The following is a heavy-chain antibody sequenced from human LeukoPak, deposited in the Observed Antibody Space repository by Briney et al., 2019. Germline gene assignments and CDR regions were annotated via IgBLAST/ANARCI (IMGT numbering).Heavy chain of an antibody. CDR2: IKSKIDGGTT. Sequence: TGGSLRLSCAASGFTFSNAWMSWVRQAPGRGLEWVGRIKSKIDGGTTDYAAPVKGRFSISRDDSKNTLYLQLNNLKIEDTAMYYCTTAGVVPPAMWDYWGQGTLVTVSS. V-gene: IGHV3-15*01. CDR1: GFTFSNAW. CDR3: TTAGVVPPAMWDY. J-gene: IGHJ4*02. D-gene: IGHD2-2*01.